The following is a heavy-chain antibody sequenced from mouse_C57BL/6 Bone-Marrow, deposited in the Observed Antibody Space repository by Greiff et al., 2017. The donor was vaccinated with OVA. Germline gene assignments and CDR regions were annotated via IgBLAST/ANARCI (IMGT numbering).Heavy chain of an antibody. CDR3: AKKGMIYYDYDGYFDV. CDR1: GYTFTSYW. Sequence: QVQLQQPGAELVKPGASVKVSCKPSGYTFTSYWMHWVKQRPGQGLEWIGRIHPSDSDTNYNQKFKGKATLTVDKSSSTAYMQLSSLTSEDSAVYYCAKKGMIYYDYDGYFDVWGTGTTVTVSS. J-gene: IGHJ1*03. CDR2: IHPSDSDT. V-gene: IGHV1-74*01. D-gene: IGHD2-4*01.